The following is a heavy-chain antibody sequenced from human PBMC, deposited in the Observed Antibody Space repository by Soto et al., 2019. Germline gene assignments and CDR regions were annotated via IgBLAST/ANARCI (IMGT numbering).Heavy chain of an antibody. CDR3: ASLLHYDSSGYDVFDI. V-gene: IGHV1-69*13. CDR2: IIPIFGTA. Sequence: SVKVSCKASGYTFTSYAMNWVRQAPGQGLEWMGGIIPIFGTANYAQKFQGRVTITADESTSTAYMELSSLRSEDTAVYYCASLLHYDSSGYDVFDIWGQGTMVTVSS. CDR1: GYTFTSYA. D-gene: IGHD3-22*01. J-gene: IGHJ3*02.